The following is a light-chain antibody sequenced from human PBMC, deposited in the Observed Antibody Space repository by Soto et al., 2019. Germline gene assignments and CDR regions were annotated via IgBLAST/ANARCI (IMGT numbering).Light chain of an antibody. Sequence: EIVLTQSPGTLSLSPGERATLSCRASQSVSCSYLAWYQQKPGQAPRLLIYGASSRATGIPDRFSGSGSGPDFTLTISKLEPEDFAVYYCQQYGSSPTTFGQGTKVAIK. J-gene: IGKJ1*01. V-gene: IGKV3-20*01. CDR1: QSVSCSY. CDR2: GAS. CDR3: QQYGSSPTT.